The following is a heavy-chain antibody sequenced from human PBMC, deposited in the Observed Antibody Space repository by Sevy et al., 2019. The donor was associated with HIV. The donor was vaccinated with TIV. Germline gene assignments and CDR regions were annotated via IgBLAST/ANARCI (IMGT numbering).Heavy chain of an antibody. J-gene: IGHJ6*04. CDR2: IYYSETR. CDR3: ARGIDSSDWAYCMYV. D-gene: IGHD3-22*01. CDR1: GGSISRSRSN. Sequence: SETLSLTCTVSGGSISRSRSNWGWVRQPPGKGLEWIGNIYYSETRYYNPSLESRVTISVDKSKNQFSLKLTSVTAADTGVYYCARGIDSSDWAYCMYVWGKGTTVTVSS. V-gene: IGHV4-39*01.